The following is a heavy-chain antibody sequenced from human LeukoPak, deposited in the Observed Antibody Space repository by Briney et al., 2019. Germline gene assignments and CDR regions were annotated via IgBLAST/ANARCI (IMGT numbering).Heavy chain of an antibody. CDR3: ARDGFTVRGVINWFDP. V-gene: IGHV4-39*07. D-gene: IGHD3-10*01. CDR2: IYYSGST. Sequence: PSETLSLTCTVSGGSISSSSYYWGWIRQPPGKGLEWIGSIYYSGSTYYNPSLKSRVTISVDTSKNQFSLKLSSVTAADTAVYYCARDGFTVRGVINWFDPWGQGTLVTVSS. J-gene: IGHJ5*02. CDR1: GGSISSSSYY.